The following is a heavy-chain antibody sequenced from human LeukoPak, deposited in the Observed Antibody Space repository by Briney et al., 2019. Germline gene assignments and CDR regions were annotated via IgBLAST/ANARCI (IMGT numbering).Heavy chain of an antibody. V-gene: IGHV1-69*13. D-gene: IGHD4-11*01. CDR1: GGTFSSYA. Sequence: SVKVSCKASGGTFSSYAISWVRQAPGQGLEWMGGIIPIFGTANYAQKFQGRVTITADESTSTAYMELSSLRSEDTAVYYCARDMEPYSNCPYYYGMDVWGQGTTVTVSS. CDR2: IIPIFGTA. J-gene: IGHJ6*02. CDR3: ARDMEPYSNCPYYYGMDV.